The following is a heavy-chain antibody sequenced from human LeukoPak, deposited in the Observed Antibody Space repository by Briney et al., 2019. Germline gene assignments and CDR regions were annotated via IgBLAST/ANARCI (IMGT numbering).Heavy chain of an antibody. CDR1: GFTFSSYG. V-gene: IGHV3-30*02. D-gene: IGHD3-10*01. J-gene: IGHJ4*02. Sequence: GGSLRLSCAASGFTFSSYGMHWVRQAPGKGLEWVAFIRYDGSNKYYADSVKGRFTISRDNSKNTLYLQMNSLKAEDTAVFYCAKEGPLRLGELLSPVDYWGQGTLVTVSS. CDR3: AKEGPLRLGELLSPVDY. CDR2: IRYDGSNK.